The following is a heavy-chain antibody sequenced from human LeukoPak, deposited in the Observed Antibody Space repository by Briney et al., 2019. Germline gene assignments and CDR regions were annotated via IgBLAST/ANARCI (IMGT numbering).Heavy chain of an antibody. CDR1: GGSISSYY. V-gene: IGHV4-59*01. CDR3: ARLSTSSWYLRI. CDR2: IYYSGST. D-gene: IGHD6-13*01. J-gene: IGHJ4*02. Sequence: SETLSLTCTVSGGSISSYYWSWIRQPPGKGLEWIGYIYYSGSTNYNPSLKSRVTISVDTSKNQFSLKLSSVTAADTAVYYCARLSTSSWYLRIWGQGTLVAVSA.